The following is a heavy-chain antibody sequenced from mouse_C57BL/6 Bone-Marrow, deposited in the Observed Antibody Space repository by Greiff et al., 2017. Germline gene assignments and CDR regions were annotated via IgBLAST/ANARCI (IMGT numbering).Heavy chain of an antibody. D-gene: IGHD1-1*01. CDR2: SRNKANDYTT. V-gene: IGHV7-1*01. CDR1: GFTFSDFY. CDR3: ARDARYYGQFAY. J-gene: IGHJ3*01. Sequence: EVKLVESGGGLVQSGRSLRLSCATSGFTFSDFYMEWVRQAPGKGLEWIAASRNKANDYTTEYSASVKGRFIVSRDTSQSILYLQMNALRAEDTAIYYCARDARYYGQFAYWGQGTLVTVSA.